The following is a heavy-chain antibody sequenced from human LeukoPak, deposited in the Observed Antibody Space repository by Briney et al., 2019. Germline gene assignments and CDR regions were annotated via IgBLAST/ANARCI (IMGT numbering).Heavy chain of an antibody. D-gene: IGHD4-17*01. CDR1: GGSISSGSYF. V-gene: IGHV4-61*02. Sequence: SETLSLTCTVSGGSISSGSYFWSWIRQPAGKGLEWIGRIYTSGSTNYNPSLKSRVTISVDTSKNQFSLKLSSVTAADTAVYYCARHPLYGRPEYFQHWGQGTLVTVSS. CDR2: IYTSGST. CDR3: ARHPLYGRPEYFQH. J-gene: IGHJ1*01.